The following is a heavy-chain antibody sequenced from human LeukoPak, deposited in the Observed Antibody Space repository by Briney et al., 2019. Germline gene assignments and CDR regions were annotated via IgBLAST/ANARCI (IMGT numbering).Heavy chain of an antibody. Sequence: PGGSLRLSCPASGFTFSSYEINWVRQRPGKGLECLSYISRGGSPTYYADSVEDSLTISRNTTKNSLFLQMNSLRAEDAAVYYCARIMTTVTASDYWGQGTLVTVSS. CDR3: ARIMTTVTASDY. J-gene: IGHJ4*02. V-gene: IGHV3-48*03. CDR1: GFTFSSYE. D-gene: IGHD4-17*01. CDR2: ISRGGSPT.